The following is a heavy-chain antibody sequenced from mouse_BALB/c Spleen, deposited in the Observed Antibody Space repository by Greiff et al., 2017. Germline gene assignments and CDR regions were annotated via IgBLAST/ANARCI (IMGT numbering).Heavy chain of an antibody. CDR1: GFTFTAYS. Sequence: EVKLMASGGGLVPPGGSLRLSCATSGFTFTAYSLSWVRQPPGQALEWLGFIRNKANGYTTEYSASVKGRFTISRDNSQSILYLQMNTLRAEDSATYYCARDNWLTYGGQGTRVTVAA. CDR3: ARDNWLTY. D-gene: IGHD1-3*01. V-gene: IGHV7-3*02. CDR2: IRNKANGYTT. J-gene: IGHJ3*01.